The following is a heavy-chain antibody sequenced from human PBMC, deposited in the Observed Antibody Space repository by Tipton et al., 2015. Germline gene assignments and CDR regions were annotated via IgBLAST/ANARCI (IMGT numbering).Heavy chain of an antibody. CDR2: IYSSGST. Sequence: TLSLTCTVSGVSISSYYWTWIRQPPGKGLEWIGYIYSSGSTNYAPSLESRVTMSIDTSKNQFSLTLTSVNTADTAIYYCAGGAYTYNWFDPWGQGTLVTVSS. CDR1: GVSISSYY. V-gene: IGHV4-59*01. D-gene: IGHD2-2*02. CDR3: AGGAYTYNWFDP. J-gene: IGHJ5*02.